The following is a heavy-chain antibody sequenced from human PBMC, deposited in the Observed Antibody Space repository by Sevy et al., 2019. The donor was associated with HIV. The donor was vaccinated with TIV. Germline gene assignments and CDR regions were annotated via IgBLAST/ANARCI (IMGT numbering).Heavy chain of an antibody. J-gene: IGHJ4*02. CDR2: INHSGST. D-gene: IGHD5-18*01. V-gene: IGHV4-34*01. CDR1: GGSFSGYY. CDR3: ASRARRRDGYRDY. Sequence: SETRSLTCAVYGGSFSGYYWSWIRQPPGKGLEWIGEINHSGSTNYNPSLKSRVTISVDTSKNQFSLKLSSVTAADTAVYYCASRARRRDGYRDYWGQGTLVTVSS.